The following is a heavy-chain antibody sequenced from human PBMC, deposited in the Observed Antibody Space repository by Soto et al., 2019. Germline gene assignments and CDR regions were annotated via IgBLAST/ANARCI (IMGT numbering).Heavy chain of an antibody. CDR1: GGSLRNSV. CDR2: VIPILGTA. V-gene: IGHV1-69*01. J-gene: IGHJ4*02. Sequence: QVQLVQSGAEVKKPGSSVKVSCTAPGGSLRNSVISWVRQAPAQRLEWMGGVIPILGTANYAQKFQGRVTMTADEATSTAYMDLSSLSPDDTAVYYCARLGHPGHWGPGTLVIVSS. CDR3: ARLGHPGH.